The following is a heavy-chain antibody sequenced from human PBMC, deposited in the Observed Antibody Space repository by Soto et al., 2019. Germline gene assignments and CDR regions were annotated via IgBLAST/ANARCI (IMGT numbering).Heavy chain of an antibody. CDR2: IIPIFGTA. CDR1: GGTFSSYA. V-gene: IGHV1-69*01. J-gene: IGHJ5*02. Sequence: QVQLVQSGAEVNKPGSSVNVSCKAAGGTFSSYAISWVRQAPGQGLEWMGGIIPIFGTANYAQKFQGRVTITAHESTSPGYMELSSLSPAETAVPYFARDTVWQQPVARMSNWFEPLGQGTMVTVSS. D-gene: IGHD6-13*01. CDR3: ARDTVWQQPVARMSNWFEP.